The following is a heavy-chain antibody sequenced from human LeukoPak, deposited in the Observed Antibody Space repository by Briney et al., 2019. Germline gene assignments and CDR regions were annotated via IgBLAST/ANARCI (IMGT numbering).Heavy chain of an antibody. CDR3: AKGKGSSSSSIDW. V-gene: IGHV3-23*01. CDR2: ISGSGGST. CDR1: GFTFNTYA. Sequence: GGSLRLSCAASGFTFNTYAMSWVRQAPWKGLEWVSAISGSGGSTYYADSVKGRFTISRDNSKNTLYLQIHSLRAEDTAVYYCAKGKGSSSSSIDWWGQGTLVTVSS. J-gene: IGHJ4*02. D-gene: IGHD2-15*01.